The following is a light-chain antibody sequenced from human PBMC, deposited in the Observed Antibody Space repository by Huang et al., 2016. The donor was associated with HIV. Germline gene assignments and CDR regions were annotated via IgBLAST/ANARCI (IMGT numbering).Light chain of an antibody. CDR2: DAS. CDR1: QSVSAY. J-gene: IGKJ1*01. CDR3: QQRSNWPPWT. V-gene: IGKV3-11*01. Sequence: EIVLTQSPATLSLSPGERAPLSCRASQSVSAYLAWYQQKPGQAPRLLIYDASNRATGIPARFSGSRSGTDFTLTISSLEPEDFAVYYCQQRSNWPPWTFGQGTKVEIK.